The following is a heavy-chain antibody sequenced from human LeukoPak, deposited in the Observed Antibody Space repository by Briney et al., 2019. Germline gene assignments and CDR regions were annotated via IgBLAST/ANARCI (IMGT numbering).Heavy chain of an antibody. J-gene: IGHJ5*02. Sequence: ASVTVSCKASGYTFTSYYMHWVRQAPGQGLEWMGIINPSGGSTSYAQKFQGRVTMTRDTSTSTVYMELSSLRSEDTAVYYCARVPSDSSGYLGWWFDPWGQGTLVTVSS. CDR1: GYTFTSYY. D-gene: IGHD3-22*01. V-gene: IGHV1-46*01. CDR2: INPSGGST. CDR3: ARVPSDSSGYLGWWFDP.